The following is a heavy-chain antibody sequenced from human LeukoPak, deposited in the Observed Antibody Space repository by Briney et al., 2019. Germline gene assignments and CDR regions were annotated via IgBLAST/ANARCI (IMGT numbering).Heavy chain of an antibody. CDR2: INENGDIA. CDR3: AKARWEPNFDY. V-gene: IGHV3-43*02. D-gene: IGHD1-26*01. J-gene: IGHJ4*02. CDR1: GFTFDDYA. Sequence: GGSLRLSCAASGFTFDDYALHWVRQGPGKSLEWVSLINENGDIAYYGDSVGGRFTVSRDNAKNSLYLQMNSLTTEDTALYYCAKARWEPNFDYWGQGTLVTVSS.